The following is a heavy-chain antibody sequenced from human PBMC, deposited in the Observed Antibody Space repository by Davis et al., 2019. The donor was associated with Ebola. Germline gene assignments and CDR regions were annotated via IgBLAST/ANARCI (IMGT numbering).Heavy chain of an antibody. Sequence: PSETLSLTCAVYGGSFSGYYWSWIRQPPGKGLEWIGEINHSGSTNYNPSLKSRVTISVDTSKNQFSLKLSSVTAADTAVYYCARGPEQWLRFGYYYYGMDVWGQGTTVTVSS. V-gene: IGHV4-34*01. D-gene: IGHD5-12*01. CDR2: INHSGST. J-gene: IGHJ6*02. CDR1: GGSFSGYY. CDR3: ARGPEQWLRFGYYYYGMDV.